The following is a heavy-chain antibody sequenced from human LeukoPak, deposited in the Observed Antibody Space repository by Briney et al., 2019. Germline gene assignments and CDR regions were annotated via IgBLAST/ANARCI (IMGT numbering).Heavy chain of an antibody. V-gene: IGHV4-61*02. J-gene: IGHJ5*02. CDR1: GGSISSGSFY. D-gene: IGHD1-26*01. CDR2: IYTSGST. Sequence: SETLSLTCTVSGGSISSGSFYWSWIRQPAGKGLEWIGRIYTSGSTNYNPSLKSRVTISIDTSKNQFSLKLSPVTAADTAVYYCGRNSGSYYTTWFDPWGQGTLVTVSS. CDR3: GRNSGSYYTTWFDP.